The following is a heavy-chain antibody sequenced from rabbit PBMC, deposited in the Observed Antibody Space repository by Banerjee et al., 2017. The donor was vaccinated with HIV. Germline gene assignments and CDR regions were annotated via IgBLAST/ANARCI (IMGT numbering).Heavy chain of an antibody. CDR2: IYAGSSGSA. J-gene: IGHJ4*01. CDR1: GSTLSRYY. Sequence: QEQLVESGGGLVKPGASLTLTCTASGSTLSRYYICWVRQAPGKGLEWIGTIYAGSSGSAYYASWVNGRFTISKTSSTTVTLQMTSLTAADTATYFCARDLAGVIGWNFNLWGQGTLVTVS. D-gene: IGHD4-1*01. V-gene: IGHV1S45*01. CDR3: ARDLAGVIGWNFNL.